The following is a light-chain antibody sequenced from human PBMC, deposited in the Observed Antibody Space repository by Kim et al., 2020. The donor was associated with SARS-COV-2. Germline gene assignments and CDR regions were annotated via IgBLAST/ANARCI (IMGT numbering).Light chain of an antibody. V-gene: IGLV3-21*03. Sequence: APGKTARITWGGNNIGSKSVHWYQRKPGQAPVLVVYDDSDRPSGIPERFSGSNSGNTATLTISRVEAGDEADYYCQVWDSSSDLAVFGGGTQLTVL. J-gene: IGLJ2*01. CDR2: DDS. CDR1: NIGSKS. CDR3: QVWDSSSDLAV.